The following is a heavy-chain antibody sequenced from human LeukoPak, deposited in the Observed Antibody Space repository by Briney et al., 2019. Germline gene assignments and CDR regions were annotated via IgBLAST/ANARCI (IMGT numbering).Heavy chain of an antibody. Sequence: PGGSLRLSCAASGFTFDDYAMQWVRQAPGKGLEWVSGISWNSDNIGYGDSVKGRFTISRDNAKNSLYLQMNSLRAEDTAVYYCARDGGIRWNSFYYYMDVWGKGTTVTVSS. D-gene: IGHD1-7*01. CDR1: GFTFDDYA. V-gene: IGHV3-9*01. J-gene: IGHJ6*03. CDR2: ISWNSDNI. CDR3: ARDGGIRWNSFYYYMDV.